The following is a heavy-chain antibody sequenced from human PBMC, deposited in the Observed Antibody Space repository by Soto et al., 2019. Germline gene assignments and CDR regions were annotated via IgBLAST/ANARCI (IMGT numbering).Heavy chain of an antibody. CDR3: AKDVEALARVGGMDG. D-gene: IGHD6-6*01. CDR2: ISYDGSNK. Sequence: LRPSCTASGFTFSSYGMHWVRQAPCKGLEWVAVISYDGSNKYYADSVKGRFTISRDNSKNTLYLQMNSLRAEDTAVYYCAKDVEALARVGGMDGWRQGTRGSAYS. V-gene: IGHV3-30*18. CDR1: GFTFSSYG. J-gene: IGHJ6*02.